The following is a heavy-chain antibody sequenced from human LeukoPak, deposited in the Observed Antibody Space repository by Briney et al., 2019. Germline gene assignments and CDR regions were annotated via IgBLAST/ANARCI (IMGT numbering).Heavy chain of an antibody. D-gene: IGHD2-15*01. CDR2: INPNSGGT. Sequence: ASVKVSCKASGYTFTGYYMHWVRQASGQGLEWMGWINPNSGGTNYAQTFQGRVTMTRDTSISTAYMELSRLRSDDTAVYYCARGRTVVVAATPRFDPWGQGTLVTVSS. J-gene: IGHJ5*02. CDR1: GYTFTGYY. CDR3: ARGRTVVVAATPRFDP. V-gene: IGHV1-2*02.